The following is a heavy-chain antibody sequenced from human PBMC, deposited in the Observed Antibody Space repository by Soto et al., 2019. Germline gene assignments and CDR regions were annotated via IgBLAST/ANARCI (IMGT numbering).Heavy chain of an antibody. D-gene: IGHD3-3*01. Sequence: GGSLRLSCAASGFTFSSYEMNWVRQAPGKGLEWVSYISSSGSTIYYADSVKGRFTISRDNAKNSLYLQMNSLRAEDTAVYYCARFLFTYYDFWSGYDYWGQGTLVTVSS. V-gene: IGHV3-48*03. CDR2: ISSSGSTI. J-gene: IGHJ4*02. CDR1: GFTFSSYE. CDR3: ARFLFTYYDFWSGYDY.